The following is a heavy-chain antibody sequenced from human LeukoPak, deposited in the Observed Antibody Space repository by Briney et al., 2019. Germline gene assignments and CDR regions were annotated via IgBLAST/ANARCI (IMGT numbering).Heavy chain of an antibody. D-gene: IGHD3-10*01. CDR2: ISSSSSYI. J-gene: IGHJ4*02. CDR1: GFTFSSYS. Sequence: GGSLRLSCAASGFTFSSYSMNWVRQAPGKGLEWVSSISSSSSYIYYADSVKGRFTISRDNAKNSLYLQMNSLRAEDTAVYYCASGAGFGEFLGYGGQGTLVTVSS. V-gene: IGHV3-21*01. CDR3: ASGAGFGEFLGY.